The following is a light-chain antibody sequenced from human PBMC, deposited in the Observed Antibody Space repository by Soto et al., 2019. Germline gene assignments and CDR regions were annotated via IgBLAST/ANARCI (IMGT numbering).Light chain of an antibody. Sequence: EIVLTQSPATLSLSPGESVTLSCRASQSVSSYLAWYQQKPGQAPRLLIYDASNRATDIPARFSGSGPGTDFTLTISSLESEDFGVYYCQQRGKWPRTFGQGTKLEIK. J-gene: IGKJ2*01. CDR2: DAS. V-gene: IGKV3D-11*02. CDR1: QSVSSY. CDR3: QQRGKWPRT.